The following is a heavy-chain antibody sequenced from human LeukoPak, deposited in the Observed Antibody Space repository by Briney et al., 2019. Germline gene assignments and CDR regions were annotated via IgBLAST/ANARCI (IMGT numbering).Heavy chain of an antibody. Sequence: GGSLRLSCEASGFTFSSSGMHWVRQAPGKGLEWVAFIRYDGSNKYYADSVKGRFTISRDNSKNTLSLQMNSLRADDTAVYYCAGWGSQNTYWGQGTLVTVSS. CDR2: IRYDGSNK. CDR3: AGWGSQNTY. D-gene: IGHD3-16*01. J-gene: IGHJ4*02. V-gene: IGHV3-30*02. CDR1: GFTFSSSG.